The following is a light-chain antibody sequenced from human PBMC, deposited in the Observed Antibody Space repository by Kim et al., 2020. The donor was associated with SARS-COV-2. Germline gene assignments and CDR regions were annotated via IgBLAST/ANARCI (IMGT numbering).Light chain of an antibody. Sequence: PGQTASITCSGDKLGDKYACWYQQKPGQSPVLVIYQDSKRPSGIPERFSGSNSGNTATLTISGTQAMDEADYYCQAWDSSTALIVFGGGTQLTVL. CDR2: QDS. CDR3: QAWDSSTALIV. J-gene: IGLJ2*01. CDR1: KLGDKY. V-gene: IGLV3-1*01.